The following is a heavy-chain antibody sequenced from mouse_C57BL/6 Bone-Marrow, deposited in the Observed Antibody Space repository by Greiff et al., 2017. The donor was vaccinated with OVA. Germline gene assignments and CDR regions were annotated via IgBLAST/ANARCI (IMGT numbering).Heavy chain of an antibody. J-gene: IGHJ4*01. V-gene: IGHV3-8*01. CDR1: GYSITSDY. D-gene: IGHD1-1*01. CDR2: ISYSGST. CDR3: ARRYYGSSYAMDY. Sequence: EVQLQESGPGLAKPSQTLSLTCSVTGYSITSDYWNWIRKFPGTNLEYMGYISYSGSTYYNPSLKSRISITRDTSKNQYYLQLNSVTTEDTATYYCARRYYGSSYAMDYWGQGTSVTVSS.